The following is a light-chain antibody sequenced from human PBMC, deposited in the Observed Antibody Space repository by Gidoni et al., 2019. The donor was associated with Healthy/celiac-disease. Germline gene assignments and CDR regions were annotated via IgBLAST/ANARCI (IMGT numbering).Light chain of an antibody. Sequence: EIVFAQSPGTLSLSPGEGATLSCRASQSVSSSYLAWCQQKPGQAPRLVIYGASSRATVIPGTFSGSGSGTDFTLTSSRLEPEDFAVYYCQQYGSSPWTFGQXTKVEIK. CDR3: QQYGSSPWT. J-gene: IGKJ1*01. CDR1: QSVSSSY. CDR2: GAS. V-gene: IGKV3-20*01.